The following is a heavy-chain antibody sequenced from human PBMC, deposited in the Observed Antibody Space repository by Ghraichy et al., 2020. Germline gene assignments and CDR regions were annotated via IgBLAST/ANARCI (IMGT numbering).Heavy chain of an antibody. Sequence: SETLSLTCAVYGGSFSDYYWSWIRQPPGKGLEWIGEITDSGSTNYNPSLKSRLTISADTSKNQLSLKLSSVNAADTAVYYCARGGGDYYIDYWGQGTLVTVSS. CDR2: ITDSGST. CDR1: GGSFSDYY. CDR3: ARGGGDYYIDY. V-gene: IGHV4-34*01. D-gene: IGHD2-21*02. J-gene: IGHJ4*02.